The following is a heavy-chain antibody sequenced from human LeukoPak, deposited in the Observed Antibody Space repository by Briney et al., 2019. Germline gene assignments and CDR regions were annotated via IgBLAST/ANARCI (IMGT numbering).Heavy chain of an antibody. V-gene: IGHV3-74*01. CDR1: GITFGKNW. CDR2: INSDGGGA. J-gene: IGHJ5*02. CDR3: ARDVPHNLFDT. Sequence: PGGSLRLSCAASGITFGKNWMHWVRQGPGKGLVWISRINSDGGGAIYADSVKGRFTVSRDNAKNTLYLQMNSLRAEDTAVYYCARDVPHNLFDTWGQGTLVTVSS.